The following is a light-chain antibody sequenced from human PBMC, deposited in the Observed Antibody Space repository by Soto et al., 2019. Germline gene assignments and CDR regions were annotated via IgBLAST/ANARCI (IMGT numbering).Light chain of an antibody. V-gene: IGKV1-5*03. CDR1: QTISSW. J-gene: IGKJ1*01. CDR3: QQYNSYSEA. CDR2: TAS. Sequence: DIQMTQYPSTLSGSVGARVTITCRASQTISSWLAWYQQKPGKAPKLLIYTASTLKSLVPSRFSGGGSGTEVTLTISSLQPDDFSTYYCQQYNSYSEAFGQGTKVDIK.